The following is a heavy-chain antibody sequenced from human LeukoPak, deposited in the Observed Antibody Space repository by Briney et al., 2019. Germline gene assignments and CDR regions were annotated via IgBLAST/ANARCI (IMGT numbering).Heavy chain of an antibody. Sequence: GGSLRLSCAASGFTVSNNYMSWVRQAPGKGLEWVSVIYSGDNTFYADSVKGRFTISRDNSKNTLYLQMNSLRVEDTAVYYCARDQGAAAGNWSQGTLVTVSS. J-gene: IGHJ4*02. CDR3: ARDQGAAAGN. D-gene: IGHD6-13*01. CDR2: IYSGDNT. CDR1: GFTVSNNY. V-gene: IGHV3-66*01.